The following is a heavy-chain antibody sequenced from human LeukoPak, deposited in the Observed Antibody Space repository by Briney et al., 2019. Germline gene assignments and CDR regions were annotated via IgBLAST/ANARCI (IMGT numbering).Heavy chain of an antibody. CDR3: ARDPRRDYFDY. CDR1: GFTFSDYY. CDR2: ISSSGSTI. D-gene: IGHD6-25*01. V-gene: IGHV3-11*01. J-gene: IGHJ4*02. Sequence: GGSLRLSCAASGFTFSDYYMNWIRQAPGKGLEWVSYISSSGSTIYYADSVKGRFTISRDNAKNSLYLQMNSLRAEDTAVYYCARDPRRDYFDYWGQGTLVTVSS.